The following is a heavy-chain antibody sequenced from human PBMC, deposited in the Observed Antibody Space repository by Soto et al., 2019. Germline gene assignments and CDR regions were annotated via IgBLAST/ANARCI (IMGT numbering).Heavy chain of an antibody. J-gene: IGHJ5*02. Sequence: SETLSLTCSVSGASMSSYYWTWIRQPAGKGVELIGRIYLIGGTHYNPSLKSRVTISLDTSKNKFSLRLNSVTAADTAVYYFARGQRLSDWFDPWGQGTLVTVSS. CDR1: GASMSSYY. V-gene: IGHV4-4*07. CDR3: ARGQRLSDWFDP. D-gene: IGHD2-2*01. CDR2: IYLIGGT.